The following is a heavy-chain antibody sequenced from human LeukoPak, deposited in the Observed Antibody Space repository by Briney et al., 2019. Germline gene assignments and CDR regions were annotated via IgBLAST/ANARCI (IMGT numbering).Heavy chain of an antibody. CDR1: GFTFSSYG. V-gene: IGHV3-33*01. D-gene: IGHD3-22*01. CDR3: ARGGYYDSSGYYSHFDY. Sequence: GSLRLSFAASGFTFSSYGMHWVRQAPGKGLEWVAVIWYDGSNKYYADSVKGRFTISRDNSKNTLYLQMNSLRAEDTAVYYCARGGYYDSSGYYSHFDYWGQGTLVTVSS. CDR2: IWYDGSNK. J-gene: IGHJ4*02.